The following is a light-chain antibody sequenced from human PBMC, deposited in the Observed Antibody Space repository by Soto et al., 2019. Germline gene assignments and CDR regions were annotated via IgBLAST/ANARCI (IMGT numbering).Light chain of an antibody. CDR2: EVS. CDR3: SSYTASSTLL. CDR1: SSDVGGYTY. J-gene: IGLJ1*01. V-gene: IGLV2-14*03. Sequence: QSVLTQPASVSGSPRQSITISCTGASSDVGGYTYVSWSQQHPGKAPKLLISEVSNRPSGVSNRFSGSKSGNTASLTISGLQADDEADYYCSSYTASSTLLFGTGTKVTVL.